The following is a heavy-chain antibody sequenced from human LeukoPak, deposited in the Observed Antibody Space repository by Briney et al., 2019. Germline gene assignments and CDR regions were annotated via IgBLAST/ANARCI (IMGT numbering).Heavy chain of an antibody. J-gene: IGHJ4*02. CDR3: ASDLRAVYYYFDY. CDR1: GYTFTNYP. Sequence: GASVKVSCKTSGYTFTNYPINWVRQAPGQGLEWMGWIDTNTGNPTYAQGFTGRFVFSLDTSVSTAYLQINSLKADDTALYYCASDLRAVYYYFDYWGQGTLVTVSS. CDR2: IDTNTGNP. D-gene: IGHD3-10*01. V-gene: IGHV7-4-1*02.